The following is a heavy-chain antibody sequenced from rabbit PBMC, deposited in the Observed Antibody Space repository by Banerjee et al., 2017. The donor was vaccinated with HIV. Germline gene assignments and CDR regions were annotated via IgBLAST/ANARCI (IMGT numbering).Heavy chain of an antibody. Sequence: QEQLEESGGDLVKPEGSLTLTCTASGFSFSSSYWICWVRQAPGKGLEWIGCINTGSGKIYYASWAKGRFTISKTSSTTVTLQMTSLTAADTATYFCAAYKYDDYGAFNLWGQGTLVTVS. CDR1: GFSFSSSYW. D-gene: IGHD2-1*01. V-gene: IGHV1S45*01. CDR2: INTGSGKI. CDR3: AAYKYDDYGAFNL. J-gene: IGHJ4*01.